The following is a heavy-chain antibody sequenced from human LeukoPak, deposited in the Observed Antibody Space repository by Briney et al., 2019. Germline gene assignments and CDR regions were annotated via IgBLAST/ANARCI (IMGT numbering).Heavy chain of an antibody. CDR2: IRSKAYGGTT. D-gene: IGHD6-13*01. V-gene: IGHV3-49*03. CDR3: TRDLDYRAAAGNYYYYYMDV. J-gene: IGHJ6*03. Sequence: GGSLRLSRTTGGFTFGDYAMSWFRQAPGKGLEWVGFIRSKAYGGTTENAASLKGRFTISRDDSKSVAYLQMNSLKTEDTAVYYCTRDLDYRAAAGNYYYYYMDVWGKGTTVTVSS. CDR1: GFTFGDYA.